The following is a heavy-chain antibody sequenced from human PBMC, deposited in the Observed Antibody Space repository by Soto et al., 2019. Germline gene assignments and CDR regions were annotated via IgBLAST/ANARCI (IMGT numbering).Heavy chain of an antibody. D-gene: IGHD3-22*01. Sequence: EVPLVESGGVVVQPGGSLRLSCAASGFTFDDYTMHWVRQAPGKGLEWVSLISWDGGSTYYADSVKGRFTISRDNXKNSLYLQMNSLRTEDTALYYCAKGVGSGYPLTDVWGQGTTVTVSS. CDR3: AKGVGSGYPLTDV. J-gene: IGHJ6*02. V-gene: IGHV3-43*01. CDR2: ISWDGGST. CDR1: GFTFDDYT.